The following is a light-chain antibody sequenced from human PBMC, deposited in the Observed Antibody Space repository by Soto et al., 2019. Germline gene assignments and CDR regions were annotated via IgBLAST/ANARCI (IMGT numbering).Light chain of an antibody. Sequence: EIVLTQSPATLSWSPGERATLYCRASQSVSSSLAWYQQKPGQAPRLLIYAASNRATGIPARFSGSGSGTDFTLTISTLEPEDFAVYYCQQRSNWPITFGQVTLLEIK. CDR2: AAS. CDR1: QSVSSS. J-gene: IGKJ5*01. V-gene: IGKV3-11*01. CDR3: QQRSNWPIT.